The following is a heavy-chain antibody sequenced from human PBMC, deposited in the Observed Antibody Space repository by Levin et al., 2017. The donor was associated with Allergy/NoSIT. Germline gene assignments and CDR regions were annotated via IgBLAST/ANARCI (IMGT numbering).Heavy chain of an antibody. CDR1: GGSISSYY. D-gene: IGHD2-15*01. CDR3: ASGRGYCSGGSCYDY. V-gene: IGHV4-59*01. J-gene: IGHJ4*02. Sequence: SETLSLTCTVSGGSISSYYWSWIRQPPGKGLEWIGYIYYSGSTNYNPSLKSRFTISVATSQNQFSLKLSSVTASDTAVYYCASGRGYCSGGSCYDYWGQGTLVTVSS. CDR2: IYYSGST.